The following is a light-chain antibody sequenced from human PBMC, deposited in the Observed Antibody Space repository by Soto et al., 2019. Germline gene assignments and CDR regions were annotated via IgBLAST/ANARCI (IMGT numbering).Light chain of an antibody. J-gene: IGKJ1*01. CDR1: QSISSS. CDR3: QQYYDWPPT. V-gene: IGKV3-15*01. CDR2: GAS. Sequence: EIVMTQSPATLSVSPGERATLSCRASQSISSSLAWYQQKPGQAPRLLIHGASTRATSNPGRFSGSGSGAEFTLTISSLQSEDFELYYCQQYYDWPPTFGNGTK.